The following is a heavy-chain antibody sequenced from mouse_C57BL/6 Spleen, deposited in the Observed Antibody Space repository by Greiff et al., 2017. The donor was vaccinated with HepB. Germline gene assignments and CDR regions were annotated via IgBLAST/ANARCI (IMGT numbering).Heavy chain of an antibody. D-gene: IGHD1-1*01. V-gene: IGHV1-50*01. J-gene: IGHJ2*01. CDR1: GYTFTSYW. CDR2: IDPSDSYT. Sequence: VQLQQPGAELVKPGASVKLSCKASGYTFTSYWMQWVKQRPGQGLEWIGEIDPSDSYTNYNQKFKGKATLTVDTSSSTAYMQLSSLTSEDSAVYYCARSTVEYRGQGTTLTGSS. CDR3: ARSTVEY.